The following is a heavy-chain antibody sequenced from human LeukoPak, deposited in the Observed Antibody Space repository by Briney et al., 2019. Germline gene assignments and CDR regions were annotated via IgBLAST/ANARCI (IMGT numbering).Heavy chain of an antibody. CDR3: ARLGYYDSSGYFDI. V-gene: IGHV4-59*08. CDR2: IYYSGST. Sequence: PSETLSLTCTVSGGSISGYYWSWIRQPPGKGLEWVGYIYYSGSTNYNPSLKSRVTISVDTSKNQFSLKLSSVAAADTAVYYCARLGYYDSSGYFDIWGQGTMVTVSS. CDR1: GGSISGYY. J-gene: IGHJ3*02. D-gene: IGHD3-22*01.